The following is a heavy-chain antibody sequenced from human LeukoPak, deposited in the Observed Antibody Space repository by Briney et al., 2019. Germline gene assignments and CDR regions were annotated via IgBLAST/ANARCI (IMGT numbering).Heavy chain of an antibody. Sequence: GESLKISFKGSGYTFITYWIGWVRQMPGKGLEWIGIIYPGDSDTRYSPSFQGQVTISADKSISTAYLQWSSLKTSDTAMYYCARPDDYGGKPAAFDIWGQGTMVTVSS. CDR2: IYPGDSDT. CDR1: GYTFITYW. D-gene: IGHD4-23*01. J-gene: IGHJ3*02. CDR3: ARPDDYGGKPAAFDI. V-gene: IGHV5-51*01.